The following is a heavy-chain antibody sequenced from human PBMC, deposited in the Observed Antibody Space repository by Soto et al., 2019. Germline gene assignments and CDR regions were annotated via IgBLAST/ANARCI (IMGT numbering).Heavy chain of an antibody. D-gene: IGHD1-1*01. CDR1: GFTFSSYG. CDR2: IWYDGSNK. V-gene: IGHV3-30*02. Sequence: PGGSLRLSCAASGFTFSSYGMHWVRQAPGKGLEWVAVIWYDGSNKYYADSVKGRFTISRDNSKNTLYLQMNSLRAEDTAVYYCAKDGTPQLRLAYYFDYWGQGTLVTVSS. J-gene: IGHJ4*02. CDR3: AKDGTPQLRLAYYFDY.